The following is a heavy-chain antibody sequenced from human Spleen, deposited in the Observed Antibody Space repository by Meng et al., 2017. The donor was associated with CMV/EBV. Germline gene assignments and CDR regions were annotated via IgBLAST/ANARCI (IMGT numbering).Heavy chain of an antibody. Sequence: GESLKISCAASGFTVSRNYMSWVRQAPGKGLEWVSVIYSGGSTYYADSVKGRFTISRDNSKNTLNLQMNSLRAEDTAVYFCARRVPAYYFDYWGQGTLVTVSS. CDR3: ARRVPAYYFDY. V-gene: IGHV3-53*01. CDR2: IYSGGST. CDR1: GFTVSRNY. J-gene: IGHJ4*02.